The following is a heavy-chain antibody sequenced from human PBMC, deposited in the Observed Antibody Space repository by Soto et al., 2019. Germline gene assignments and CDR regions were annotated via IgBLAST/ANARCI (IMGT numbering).Heavy chain of an antibody. CDR1: GFTFSTYA. CDR3: ANSVRYGGYMSAGDS. Sequence: EVQLLESGGGLVQPGESLRLSCAASGFTFSTYAMTWVRQAPGKGLEWVSSIGGSSATTYYPDSVTVRFTISRDNSKNSLSLLMNSVRAEDTAIYYCANSVRYGGYMSAGDSWGQGTLVIFSS. D-gene: IGHD4-17*01. CDR2: IGGSSATT. V-gene: IGHV3-23*01. J-gene: IGHJ4*02.